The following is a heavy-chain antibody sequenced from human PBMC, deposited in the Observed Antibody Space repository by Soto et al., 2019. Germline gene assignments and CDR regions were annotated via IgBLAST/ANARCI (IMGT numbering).Heavy chain of an antibody. CDR1: GDSISSGSAY. CDR3: ARHLGPTGPSY. Sequence: QLQLQESGPGLVKPSETLSLTCTVSGDSISSGSAYWGWVRQPPGKGLEWIGSFYYSGNTHYNPSLKSRATISVDTSKTQFSLKLSSVTATDRAVYYCARHLGPTGPSYWCQGTLVTVSS. J-gene: IGHJ4*02. D-gene: IGHD1-26*01. V-gene: IGHV4-39*01. CDR2: FYYSGNT.